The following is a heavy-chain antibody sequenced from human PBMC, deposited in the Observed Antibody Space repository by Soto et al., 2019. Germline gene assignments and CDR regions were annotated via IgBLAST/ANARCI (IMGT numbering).Heavy chain of an antibody. V-gene: IGHV1-69*12. CDR2: IIPIFDTA. CDR1: GGTFSNYA. J-gene: IGHJ4*02. Sequence: QVQLVQSGAEVKKPGSSVKVSCKASGGTFSNYAISWVRQAPGQGLEWMGGIIPIFDTANYAQNFQGRVTITADASTSTAYLELSSLRSEDTAVYYCARGYNWNDAYFDYWGQGTLVTVSS. D-gene: IGHD1-20*01. CDR3: ARGYNWNDAYFDY.